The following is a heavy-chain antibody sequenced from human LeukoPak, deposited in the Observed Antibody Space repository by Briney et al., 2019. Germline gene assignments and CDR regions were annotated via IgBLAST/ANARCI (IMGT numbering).Heavy chain of an antibody. Sequence: ASVKVSCKASGYTFTGYYIHWVRQAPGEGLEWMGWINPNSGGTNYAQKFQGRVTMTGDTSISTAYMELSRLRSDDTAVYYCARVLPSGSYGSDYWGQGTLVTVSS. D-gene: IGHD1-26*01. CDR3: ARVLPSGSYGSDY. CDR1: GYTFTGYY. CDR2: INPNSGGT. J-gene: IGHJ4*02. V-gene: IGHV1-2*02.